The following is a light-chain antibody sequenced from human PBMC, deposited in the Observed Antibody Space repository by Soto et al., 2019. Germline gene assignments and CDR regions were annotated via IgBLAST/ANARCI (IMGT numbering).Light chain of an antibody. J-gene: IGKJ2*01. Sequence: EIVLTQSPGTLSLSPGERATLSCRASQSVSSSYLTWYQQKPGQAPRLLIYAASSRATGIPDRFSGSGSGTDFTLTISRLEPEDFAVYYCQQYGSSGYTFGQGTKLEIK. CDR3: QQYGSSGYT. V-gene: IGKV3-20*01. CDR2: AAS. CDR1: QSVSSSY.